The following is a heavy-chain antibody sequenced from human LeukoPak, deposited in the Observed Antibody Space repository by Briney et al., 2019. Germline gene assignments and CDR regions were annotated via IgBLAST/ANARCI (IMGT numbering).Heavy chain of an antibody. CDR3: AREGRVQLERRAIWFDP. CDR1: GGTFSSYA. V-gene: IGHV1-69*04. D-gene: IGHD1-1*01. Sequence: SVKVSCKASGGTFSSYAIIWVRQAPGQGLEWMGRIIPILGIANYAQKFQGRVTITADKSTSTAYMELSSLRSEDTAVYYCAREGRVQLERRAIWFDPWGQGTLVTVSS. J-gene: IGHJ5*02. CDR2: IIPILGIA.